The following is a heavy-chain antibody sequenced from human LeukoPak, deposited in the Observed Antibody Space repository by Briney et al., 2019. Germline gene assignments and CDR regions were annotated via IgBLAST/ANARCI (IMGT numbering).Heavy chain of an antibody. J-gene: IGHJ5*02. V-gene: IGHV3-11*05. CDR3: ARDWYCSSSICYTDRNWFDP. Sequence: PGGSLRLSCAASGFTFSDYYMSWIRQAPGQGLESVSYISTTSTYTDYADSVKGRFTISRDNAKNLLYLQMNSLRPEDTAVYYCARDWYCSSSICYTDRNWFDPWGQGTLVTVSS. CDR2: ISTTSTYT. D-gene: IGHD2-2*02. CDR1: GFTFSDYY.